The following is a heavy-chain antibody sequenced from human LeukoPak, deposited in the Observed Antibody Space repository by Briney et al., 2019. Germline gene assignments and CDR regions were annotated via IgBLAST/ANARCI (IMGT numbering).Heavy chain of an antibody. CDR1: GYTFIGYY. CDR3: AKYHTIRSFDY. Sequence: ASVKVSCKASGYTFIGYYMQWVRQAPGQGLEWMGWISPNSGGTNYAQKFQGRVTTTRDTSISTAYVELSGLRSDDTAVYYCAKYHTIRSFDYWGQGTLVTVSS. CDR2: ISPNSGGT. D-gene: IGHD3-3*01. J-gene: IGHJ4*02. V-gene: IGHV1-2*02.